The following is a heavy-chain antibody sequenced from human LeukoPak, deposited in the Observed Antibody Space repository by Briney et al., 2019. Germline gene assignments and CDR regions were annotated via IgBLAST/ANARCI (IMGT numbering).Heavy chain of an antibody. CDR3: ARDLFTWFDP. J-gene: IGHJ5*02. CDR1: GGSISSGSYY. V-gene: IGHV4-39*07. CDR2: IYYSGST. Sequence: SETLSLTCSVSGGSISSGSYYWGWIRQPPGKGLEWIGSIYYSGSTYYNPSLKSRVTISIDTSKNQFSLKLSSVTAADTAVYYCARDLFTWFDPWGQGTLVTVSS. D-gene: IGHD3-10*02.